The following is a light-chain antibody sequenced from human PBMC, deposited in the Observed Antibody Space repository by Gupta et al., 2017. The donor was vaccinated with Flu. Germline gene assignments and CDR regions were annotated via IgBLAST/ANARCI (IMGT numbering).Light chain of an antibody. CDR2: GAS. J-gene: IGKJ5*01. CDR1: QSVSSSY. V-gene: IGKV3-20*01. CDR3: QQYGSSPPVT. Sequence: EIVLTQSPGTLSLSPGERATLSCRASQSVSSSYLAWYQQKPGQAPRLLIYGASSRATGIPDRFSGSGSGTDFTLTISRREQEDFAVYYCQQYGSSPPVTFGQGTLLEIK.